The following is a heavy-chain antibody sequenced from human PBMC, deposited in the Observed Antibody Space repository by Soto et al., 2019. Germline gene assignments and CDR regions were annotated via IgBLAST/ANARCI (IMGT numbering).Heavy chain of an antibody. CDR2: IYYSGST. J-gene: IGHJ6*02. CDR1: GGSISSSSYY. V-gene: IGHV4-39*01. D-gene: IGHD6-13*01. CDR3: ARLAIAALVEGEGGMDV. Sequence: SETLSLTCTVSGGSISSSSYYWGWIRQPPGKGLEWIGSIYYSGSTYYNPSLKSRVTISVDTSKNQFSLKLSSVTAADTAVYYCARLAIAALVEGEGGMDVWGQGTTVTVSS.